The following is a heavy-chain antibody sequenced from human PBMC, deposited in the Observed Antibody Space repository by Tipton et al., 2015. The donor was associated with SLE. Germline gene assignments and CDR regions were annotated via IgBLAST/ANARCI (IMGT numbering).Heavy chain of an antibody. J-gene: IGHJ2*01. CDR2: IYYSGST. Sequence: TLSLTCTVSGGSISSSSYYWGWIRQPPGKGLEWIGSIYYSGSTYYNPSLKSRVTISVDTSENQFSLKLSSVTAADTAVYYCASPLIVGAIDWYFDLWGRGTLVTVSS. CDR3: ASPLIVGAIDWYFDL. D-gene: IGHD1-26*01. CDR1: GGSISSSSYY. V-gene: IGHV4-39*01.